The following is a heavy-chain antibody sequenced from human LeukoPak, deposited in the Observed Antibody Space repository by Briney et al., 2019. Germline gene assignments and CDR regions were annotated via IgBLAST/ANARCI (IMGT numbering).Heavy chain of an antibody. J-gene: IGHJ4*02. CDR3: ARGPGLERFDY. CDR1: GGTFSSYA. D-gene: IGHD1-1*01. Sequence: SVKVSCKASGGTFSSYAISWVRQAPGQGLEWMGGIIPIFGTANYAQKFHGRVTITTDESTSTAYMELSSLRSEDTAVYYCARGPGLERFDYWGQGTLLTVSS. CDR2: IIPIFGTA. V-gene: IGHV1-69*05.